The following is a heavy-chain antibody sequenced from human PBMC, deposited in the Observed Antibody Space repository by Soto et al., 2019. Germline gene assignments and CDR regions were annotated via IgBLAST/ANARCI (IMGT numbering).Heavy chain of an antibody. D-gene: IGHD7-27*01. J-gene: IGHJ6*02. Sequence: QVQVVQSGVEVRRPGSSVKVSCKASGDTFKNCVISWVRQAPGQGLEWMGGIIPLFGTTDFAQRFQGRLTITTDESTTTAYMELSRLRSEHTATYYCAAELGLGKLSVVWGQGTTVIVSS. CDR2: IIPLFGTT. CDR1: GDTFKNCV. CDR3: AAELGLGKLSVV. V-gene: IGHV1-69*01.